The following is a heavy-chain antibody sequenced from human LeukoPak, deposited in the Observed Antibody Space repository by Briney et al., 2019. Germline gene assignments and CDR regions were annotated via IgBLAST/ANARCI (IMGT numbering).Heavy chain of an antibody. Sequence: GGSLRLSCAASGFTFSNYAMNWVRQTPGKGLEWVSGISGSGGSTYYADSVKGRFTISRDSSKNTLYLQMNSLRAEDTAVYYCAKPPPPYSSSRSPNDYWGQGTLVTVSS. D-gene: IGHD6-13*01. CDR1: GFTFSNYA. CDR2: ISGSGGST. V-gene: IGHV3-23*01. J-gene: IGHJ4*02. CDR3: AKPPPPYSSSRSPNDY.